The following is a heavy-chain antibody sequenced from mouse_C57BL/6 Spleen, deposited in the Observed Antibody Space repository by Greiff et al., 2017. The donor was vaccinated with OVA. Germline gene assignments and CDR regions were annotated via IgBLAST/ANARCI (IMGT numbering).Heavy chain of an antibody. CDR3: ARTGSYENWYFDV. Sequence: VQLQQPGAELVKPGASVKLSCKASGYTFTSYWMHWVKQRPGQGLEWIGMIHPNSGSTNYNEKFKSKATLTVDKSSSTAYMQLSSLTSEDSAVYYCARTGSYENWYFDVWGTGTTVTVSS. D-gene: IGHD2-3*01. CDR1: GYTFTSYW. CDR2: IHPNSGST. V-gene: IGHV1-64*01. J-gene: IGHJ1*03.